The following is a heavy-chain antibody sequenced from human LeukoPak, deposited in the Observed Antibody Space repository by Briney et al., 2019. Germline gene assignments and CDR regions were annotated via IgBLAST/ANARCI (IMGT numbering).Heavy chain of an antibody. CDR3: ARGAEERYFDWLLSWFNWFDP. D-gene: IGHD3-9*01. J-gene: IGHJ5*02. CDR1: GYTFTSYD. CDR2: MNPNSGNT. V-gene: IGHV1-8*01. Sequence: GASVKVSCKASGYTFTSYDINWVRQAPGQGLEWMGWMNPNSGNTGYAQKFQGRVTMTRNTSISTAYMELSSLRSEDTAVYYCARGAEERYFDWLLSWFNWFDPWGQGTLVTVSS.